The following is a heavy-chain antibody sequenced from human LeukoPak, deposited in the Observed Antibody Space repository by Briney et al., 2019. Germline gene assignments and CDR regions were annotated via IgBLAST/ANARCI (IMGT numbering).Heavy chain of an antibody. CDR3: ARGQQLDY. V-gene: IGHV3-21*01. Sequence: PGGSLRLSCAASGFILRSYSMSWVRQAPGKGLEWVAFSSSSGNYIYYADSVKGRFIISRDNAKSSRDLQLNSLRAEDTALYYCARGQQLDYWGQGILVTVSS. CDR2: SSSSGNYI. J-gene: IGHJ4*02. CDR1: GFILRSYS. D-gene: IGHD6-13*01.